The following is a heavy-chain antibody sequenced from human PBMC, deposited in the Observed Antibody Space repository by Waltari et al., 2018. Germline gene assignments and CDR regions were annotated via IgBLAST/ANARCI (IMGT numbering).Heavy chain of an antibody. V-gene: IGHV3-49*03. CDR2: IRSKIYGGTA. CDR1: GFTFGAHA. J-gene: IGHJ4*02. Sequence: EVQLVESGGGLVQPGRSLRLSCTTSGFTFGAHALSWFRQAPGKGLEWVGFIRSKIYGGTADYAASVKGRFTVSRDDSKSIAYLQMDSLKTEDTAVYYCTTEATDYFDYWGQGTLVTVSS. CDR3: TTEATDYFDY.